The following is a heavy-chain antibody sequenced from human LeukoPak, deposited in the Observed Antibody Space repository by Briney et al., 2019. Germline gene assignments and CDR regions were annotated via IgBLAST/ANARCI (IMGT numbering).Heavy chain of an antibody. J-gene: IGHJ4*02. V-gene: IGHV3-30-3*01. CDR2: TSYDGSNK. CDR1: GFTFSSYA. Sequence: GGSLRLSCAASGFTFSSYAMNWVRQAPGKGLEWVAVTSYDGSNKYYADSVKGWFTISRDNSKNTVYLEMNSLRAEDTAVYYCTRAYIGYYDSSGTLGYWGQGTLVTVSS. CDR3: TRAYIGYYDSSGTLGY. D-gene: IGHD3-22*01.